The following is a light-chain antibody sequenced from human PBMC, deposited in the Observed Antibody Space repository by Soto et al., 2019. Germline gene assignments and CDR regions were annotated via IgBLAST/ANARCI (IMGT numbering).Light chain of an antibody. V-gene: IGKV3D-15*01. J-gene: IGKJ5*01. CDR1: QSVGAS. CDR3: QQHYQWPIT. CDR2: RIS. Sequence: EIVLTQSPDLLSVSPGERASLSCRASQSVGASLAWYQQKPGQAPRLLFYRISTRATGIPARFSGSGSGTELTLTINSLQSEDFAVYYCQQHYQWPITFGQGTRLEIK.